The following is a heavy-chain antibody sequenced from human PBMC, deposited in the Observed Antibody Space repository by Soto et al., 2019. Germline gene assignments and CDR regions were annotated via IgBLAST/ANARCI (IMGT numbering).Heavy chain of an antibody. CDR2: IYYSGST. J-gene: IGHJ6*02. CDR1: GGSVSSGDYY. D-gene: IGHD6-19*01. CDR3: ARDYSSAWLTYYYAMDV. V-gene: IGHV4-61*08. Sequence: SETLSLTCTVSGGSVSSGDYYWSWIRQPPGKGLEWIGYIYYSGSTNYNPSLKSRVTISVDTSKNQFSLKLSSVTAADTAVYYCARDYSSAWLTYYYAMDVWGQGTTVT.